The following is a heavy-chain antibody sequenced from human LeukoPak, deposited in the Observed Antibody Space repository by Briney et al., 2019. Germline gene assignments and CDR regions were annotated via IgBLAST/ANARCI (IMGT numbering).Heavy chain of an antibody. CDR2: IYSGGST. Sequence: GGSLRLSCAASGLTVSKNYMSWVRQAPGKGLESVSVIYSGGSTYYADSVKGRFTYSRDNSKNTLYLQMNSLRAEDTAVYYCARPGPDAFDIWGQGTMVTVSS. CDR1: GLTVSKNY. V-gene: IGHV3-66*04. J-gene: IGHJ3*02. CDR3: ARPGPDAFDI.